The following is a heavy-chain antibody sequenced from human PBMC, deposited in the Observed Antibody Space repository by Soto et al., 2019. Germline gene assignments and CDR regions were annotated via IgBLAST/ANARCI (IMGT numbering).Heavy chain of an antibody. V-gene: IGHV5-51*03. D-gene: IGHD5-18*01. CDR3: ARGDTAMVSPQLGFDP. CDR1: GYSFTSYW. CDR2: IYPGDSDT. J-gene: IGHJ5*02. Sequence: EVQLVQSGAEVKKPGESLKISCKGSGYSFTSYWIGWVRQMPGKGLEWMGIIYPGDSDTRYSPSFQGQVTISADKSIXXAYLQWRSLKASDTAMYYCARGDTAMVSPQLGFDPWGQGTLVTVSS.